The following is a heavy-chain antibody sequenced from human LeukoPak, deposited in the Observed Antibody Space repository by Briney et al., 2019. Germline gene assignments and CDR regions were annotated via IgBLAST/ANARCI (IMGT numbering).Heavy chain of an antibody. V-gene: IGHV3-30*04. CDR1: GFTFSSYA. CDR2: ISYDGSNK. D-gene: IGHD6-19*01. Sequence: GGSLRLSCAASGFTFSSYAMHWVRQAPGKGLEWVAVISYDGSNKYYADSVKGRFTISRDNSKNTLYLQMNSLRAEDTAVYYCASLAVAGLLSNYYYGMDAWGQGTTVTVSS. J-gene: IGHJ6*02. CDR3: ASLAVAGLLSNYYYGMDA.